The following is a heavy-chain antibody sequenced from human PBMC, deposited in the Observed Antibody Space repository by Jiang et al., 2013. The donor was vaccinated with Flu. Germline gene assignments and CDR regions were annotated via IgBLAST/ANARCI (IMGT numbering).Heavy chain of an antibody. CDR3: ASQYPSYCSGGSCYPYYFDS. CDR2: INYSGNT. CDR1: GGSISSNNYY. J-gene: IGHJ4*01. Sequence: LLKPSETLSLTCTVSGGSISSNNYYWGWIRQPPGKGLEWIGSINYSGNTYYNPSLRSRVIISVDTSKNQFSLRLSSVTAADTAVYFCASQYPSYCSGGSCYPYYFDSWGHGTPVTVSS. D-gene: IGHD2-15*01. V-gene: IGHV4-39*01.